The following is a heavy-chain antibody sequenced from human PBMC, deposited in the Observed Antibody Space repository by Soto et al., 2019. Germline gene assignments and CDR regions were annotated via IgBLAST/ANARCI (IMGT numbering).Heavy chain of an antibody. V-gene: IGHV3-11*01. D-gene: IGHD3-9*01. J-gene: IGHJ4*02. CDR1: GFTSSDYH. CDR3: ARDNDFDSSYYFDY. CDR2: TSSSGKTI. Sequence: GGSLRLSCATSGFTSSDYHMSWIRQAPGKGLEWVSYTSSSGKTIYYADSVKGRFTISRDNAKNSLYLQMNSLRAEDTAVYYCARDNDFDSSYYFDYWGQGTLVTVSS.